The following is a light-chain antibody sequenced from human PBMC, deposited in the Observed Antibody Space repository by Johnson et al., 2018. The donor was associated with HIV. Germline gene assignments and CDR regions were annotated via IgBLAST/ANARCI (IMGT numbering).Light chain of an antibody. Sequence: QSVLTQPPSVSAAPGQRVTISCSGCTSNIANNYVSWYQHLPGTAPKLLIYDNTKRPSGIPDRFSGSKSGTSAPLGITGLQTGDEADYYCGTWDSSLSTEVFGTGTKVTVL. V-gene: IGLV1-51*01. CDR1: TSNIANNY. CDR3: GTWDSSLSTEV. CDR2: DNT. J-gene: IGLJ1*01.